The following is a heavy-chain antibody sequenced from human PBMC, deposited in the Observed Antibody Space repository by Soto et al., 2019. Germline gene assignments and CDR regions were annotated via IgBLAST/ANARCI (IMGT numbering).Heavy chain of an antibody. CDR1: GFTFSSDW. Sequence: PGGSLRLSCAACGFTFSSDWMHWVRQAPGKGLEWVSYISSSGSTIYYADSVKGRFTISRDNAKNSLYLQMNSLRAEDTAVYYCARGPYDYVWGSDPPHFDYWGQGTLVTVSS. J-gene: IGHJ4*02. V-gene: IGHV3-48*04. D-gene: IGHD3-16*02. CDR3: ARGPYDYVWGSDPPHFDY. CDR2: ISSSGSTI.